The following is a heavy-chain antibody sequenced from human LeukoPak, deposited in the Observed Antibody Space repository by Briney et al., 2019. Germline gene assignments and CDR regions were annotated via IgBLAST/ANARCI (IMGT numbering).Heavy chain of an antibody. CDR2: IYTSGST. V-gene: IGHV4-4*07. J-gene: IGHJ6*03. CDR1: GGSISSYY. D-gene: IGHD5-12*01. CDR3: ARGKVAQHYYYYYMDV. Sequence: PSETLSLTCTVSGGSISSYYWSWIRQPAGKGLEWIGRIYTSGSTNYNPSLKSRVTMSVDTSKNQFSLKLSSVTAADTAVYYCARGKVAQHYYYYYMDVWGKGTTVTVSS.